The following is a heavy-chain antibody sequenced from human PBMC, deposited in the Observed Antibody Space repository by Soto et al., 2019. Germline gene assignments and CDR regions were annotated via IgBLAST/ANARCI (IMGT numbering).Heavy chain of an antibody. CDR2: IWYDGTNK. D-gene: IGHD1-26*01. J-gene: IGHJ3*02. Sequence: GGSLRISCAASGFTFSIYGMHWVRQAPDKGLEWVAVIWYDGTNKYYADSVKGRFTISRDNSKNTLYLQMSGLRAEDAAVYYCAGAAGDSASFSIWGQGSMVTVSS. V-gene: IGHV3-33*01. CDR1: GFTFSIYG. CDR3: AGAAGDSASFSI.